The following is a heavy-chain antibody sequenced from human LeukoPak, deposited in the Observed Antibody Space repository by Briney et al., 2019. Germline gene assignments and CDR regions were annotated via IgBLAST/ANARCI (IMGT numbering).Heavy chain of an antibody. Sequence: GGSLRLSCAASGFTFSSYGMHWVRQAPGKGLEWVAVISYDGSNKYYADSVKGRFTISRDNSKNTLYLQMNSLRAEDTAVYYCAKSRLSSGWYTAWGQETLVTVSS. CDR1: GFTFSSYG. CDR3: AKSRLSSGWYTA. CDR2: ISYDGSNK. V-gene: IGHV3-30*18. J-gene: IGHJ5*02. D-gene: IGHD6-19*01.